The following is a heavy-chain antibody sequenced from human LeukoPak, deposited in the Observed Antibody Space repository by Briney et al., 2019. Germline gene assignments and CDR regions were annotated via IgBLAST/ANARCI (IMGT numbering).Heavy chain of an antibody. CDR1: GYTFTSYD. D-gene: IGHD6-13*01. CDR2: MNPNSGNT. Sequence: ASAKVSCKASGYTFTSYDINWVRQATGQGLEWMGWMNPNSGNTGYAQKFQGRVTMTRNTSISTAYMELSSLRSEDTAVYYCATPVVAAAGTPLYYYYGMDVWGQGTTVTVSS. CDR3: ATPVVAAAGTPLYYYYGMDV. V-gene: IGHV1-8*01. J-gene: IGHJ6*02.